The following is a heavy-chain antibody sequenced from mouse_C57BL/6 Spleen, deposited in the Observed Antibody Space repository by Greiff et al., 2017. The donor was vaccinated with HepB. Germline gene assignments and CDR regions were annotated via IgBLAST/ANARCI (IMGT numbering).Heavy chain of an antibody. CDR3: ARSAYYSPYYFDY. V-gene: IGHV1-78*01. J-gene: IGHJ2*01. CDR2: IYPRDGST. Sequence: VQRVESDAELVKPGASVKISCKVSGYTFTDHTIHWMKQRPEQGLEWIGYIYPRDGSTKYNEKFKGKATLTADKSSSTAYMQLNSLTSEDSAVYFCARSAYYSPYYFDYWGQGTTLTVSS. CDR1: GYTFTDHT. D-gene: IGHD2-12*01.